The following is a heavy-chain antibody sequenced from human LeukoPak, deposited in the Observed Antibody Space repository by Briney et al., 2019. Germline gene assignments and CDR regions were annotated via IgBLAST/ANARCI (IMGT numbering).Heavy chain of an antibody. V-gene: IGHV4-59*08. D-gene: IGHD2-15*01. CDR3: ATVGAANALDY. Sequence: SETLSLTCSVSGASISSYYWSWVRQPPGKGLEWIGYIYYIGSTNYNPSLKSRVTISLDTSKNQFSLKLSSVTAADTAVYYCATVGAANALDYWGQGTLVTVSS. J-gene: IGHJ4*02. CDR2: IYYIGST. CDR1: GASISSYY.